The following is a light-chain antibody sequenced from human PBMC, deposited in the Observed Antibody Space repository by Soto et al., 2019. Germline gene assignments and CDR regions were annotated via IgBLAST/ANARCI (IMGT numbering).Light chain of an antibody. CDR1: SSNIGSNS. CDR2: SNN. Sequence: QSALTQPPSASGTPGQRVTISCSGSSSNIGSNSVNWYQQLPGAAPKLLIHSNNQRPSGVPDRFSGSKSGTSASLAISGLQSEDEADYYCAAWDDSLNGREVFGTGTKVTVL. J-gene: IGLJ1*01. CDR3: AAWDDSLNGREV. V-gene: IGLV1-44*01.